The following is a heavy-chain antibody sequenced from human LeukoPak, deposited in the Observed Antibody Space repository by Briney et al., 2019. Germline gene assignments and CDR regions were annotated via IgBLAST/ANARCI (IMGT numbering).Heavy chain of an antibody. CDR3: ARTSITGTRTYGMDV. Sequence: ASVKVSCMASGYTFTGYYMHWVRQAPGQGLEWMGWINPNSGGTNYAQKFQGRVTMTRDTSISTAYMELSRLRSDDTAVYYCARTSITGTRTYGMDVWGQRTTVTVSS. CDR2: INPNSGGT. CDR1: GYTFTGYY. D-gene: IGHD1-7*01. J-gene: IGHJ6*02. V-gene: IGHV1-2*02.